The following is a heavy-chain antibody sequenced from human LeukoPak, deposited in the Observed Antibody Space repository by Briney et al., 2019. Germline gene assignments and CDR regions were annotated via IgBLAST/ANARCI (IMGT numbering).Heavy chain of an antibody. CDR2: MNPNSGNT. V-gene: IGHV1-8*03. CDR3: ARSRPNSSSWKNDY. D-gene: IGHD6-13*01. J-gene: IGHJ4*02. CDR1: GYTFTSYD. Sequence: ASVKVSCKASGYTFTSYDINWVRQATGQGLEWMGWMNPNSGNTGYAQKFQGRVTITRNTSISTAYMELSSLRSEDTAVYYCARSRPNSSSWKNDYWGQGTLVTVSS.